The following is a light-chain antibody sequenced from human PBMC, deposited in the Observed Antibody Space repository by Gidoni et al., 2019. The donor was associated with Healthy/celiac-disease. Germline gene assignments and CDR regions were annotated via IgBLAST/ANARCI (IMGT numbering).Light chain of an antibody. CDR3: QPQMT. CDR1: QSVSSN. J-gene: IGKJ1*01. CDR2: GAS. V-gene: IGKV3-15*01. Sequence: EIVMTQSPATLSVSPGERATLSCRASQSVSSNLAWYQQKPGQAPRLLIYGASTRATGIPARFSGSESGTEFTLTISSLQSEDFAVYYCQPQMTFGHGTKVEIK.